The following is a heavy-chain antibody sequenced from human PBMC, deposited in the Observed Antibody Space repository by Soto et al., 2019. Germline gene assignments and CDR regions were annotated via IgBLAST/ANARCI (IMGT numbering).Heavy chain of an antibody. D-gene: IGHD6-13*01. Sequence: GGSLRLSCAASGFPFSVYWMGWVRQAPGKGLEWVATIMKDGGVEKYVDSVKGRFTISRDNVKNSVFLQMNSLRAEDTALYYCARDRRLEGIAGEGGMDVWGQGTTVTVSS. CDR3: ARDRRLEGIAGEGGMDV. V-gene: IGHV3-7*03. CDR1: GFPFSVYW. CDR2: IMKDGGVE. J-gene: IGHJ6*02.